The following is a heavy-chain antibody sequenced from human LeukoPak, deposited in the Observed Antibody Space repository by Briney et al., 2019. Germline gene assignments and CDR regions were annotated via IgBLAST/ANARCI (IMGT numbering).Heavy chain of an antibody. J-gene: IGHJ4*02. V-gene: IGHV1-8*02. CDR2: MNPNSGNT. Sequence: ASVKVSCKASGYTFTGYYMHWVRQATGQGLEWMGWMNPNSGNTGYAQKFQGRVTMTRNTSISTAYMELSSLRSEDTAVYYCARASWDSSSSHWGQGTLVTVSS. CDR1: GYTFTGYY. CDR3: ARASWDSSSSH. D-gene: IGHD6-6*01.